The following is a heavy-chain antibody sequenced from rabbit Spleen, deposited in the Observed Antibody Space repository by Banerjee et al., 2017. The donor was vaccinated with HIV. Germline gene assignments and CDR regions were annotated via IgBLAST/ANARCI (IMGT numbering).Heavy chain of an antibody. J-gene: IGHJ3*01. CDR1: GLSFSSKYW. CDR3: ARNSYGDYGHGSLDL. D-gene: IGHD2-1*01. V-gene: IGHV1S40*01. Sequence: QSLEESGGDLVKPGASLTLTCTASGLSFSSKYWICWVRQAPGKGLEWIACIDTSDGDTDYANWPKGRFTISKTSSTTVTLQMTSLTAADTATYFCARNSYGDYGHGSLDLWGQGTLVTVS. CDR2: IDTSDGDT.